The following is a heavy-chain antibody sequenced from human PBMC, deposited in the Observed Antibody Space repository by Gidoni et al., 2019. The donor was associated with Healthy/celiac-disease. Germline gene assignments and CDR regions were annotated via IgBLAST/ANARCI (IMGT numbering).Heavy chain of an antibody. CDR1: GFTFSSYW. V-gene: IGHV3-7*05. Sequence: EVQLVESGGGLVQPGGSLRLSCAASGFTFSSYWMSWVRQAPGKGREWVANIKQDGSEKYYVDSVKGRFTISRDNAKNSLYLQMNSLRAEDTAVYYCARLARGLIVVVITTDYYFDYWGQGTLVTVSS. CDR3: ARLARGLIVVVITTDYYFDY. J-gene: IGHJ4*02. D-gene: IGHD3-22*01. CDR2: IKQDGSEK.